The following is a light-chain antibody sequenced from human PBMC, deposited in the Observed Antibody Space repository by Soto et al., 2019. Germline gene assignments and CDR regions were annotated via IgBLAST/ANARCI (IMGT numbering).Light chain of an antibody. CDR2: AAS. CDR3: QQSYSTPRT. Sequence: IQLTQSPSSLSASVGDRVTITCRASLGVARYLAWYQQKPGTAPKLLIYAASTLQSGVPSRFSGSGSGTDFTLTISSLQPEDFATYYCQQSYSTPRTFGQGTKVDIK. CDR1: LGVARY. J-gene: IGKJ1*01. V-gene: IGKV1-39*01.